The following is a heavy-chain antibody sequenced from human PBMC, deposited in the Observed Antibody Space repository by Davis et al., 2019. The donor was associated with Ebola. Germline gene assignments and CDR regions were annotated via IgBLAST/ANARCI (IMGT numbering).Heavy chain of an antibody. J-gene: IGHJ4*02. CDR1: GGSFSGYH. Sequence: SETLSLTCAVHGGSFSGYHWNWIRQPPGKRLEWIGYIYYSGSTNYNPSLKSRVTISIHTSKNQFSLNLSSVTAADTAVYFCARIAVGATKSADYWGQGTLVTVSS. D-gene: IGHD1-26*01. V-gene: IGHV4-59*01. CDR2: IYYSGST. CDR3: ARIAVGATKSADY.